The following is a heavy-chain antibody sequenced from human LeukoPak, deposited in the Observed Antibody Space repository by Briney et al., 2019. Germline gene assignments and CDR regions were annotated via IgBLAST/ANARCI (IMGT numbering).Heavy chain of an antibody. J-gene: IGHJ6*03. V-gene: IGHV3-30*04. CDR1: GFTFSSYA. D-gene: IGHD2-21*02. CDR3: ARESYCGGDCYSDYYYYYMDV. Sequence: GRALRLCCAASGFTFSSYAMHRVRQAPGKGLEWVAVLSYDGSNKYYADSVKGRFTISRDNSKNTLYLQMNSLRAEDTAVYYCARESYCGGDCYSDYYYYYMDVWGKGTTVTISS. CDR2: LSYDGSNK.